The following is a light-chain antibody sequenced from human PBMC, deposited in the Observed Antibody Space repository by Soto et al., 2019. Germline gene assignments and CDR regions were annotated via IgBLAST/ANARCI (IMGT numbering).Light chain of an antibody. CDR1: QSISSY. CDR2: DAS. J-gene: IGKJ3*01. CDR3: HQRSTWPFT. V-gene: IGKV3-11*01. Sequence: EIVLTQSPATLSLSPGERATLSCRASQSISSYLAWYQQKPDQAPKLLISDASNRATGIPARFSGSGSGTDFTLTISSLEPDDFAVYYCHQRSTWPFTFGPGTKVDIK.